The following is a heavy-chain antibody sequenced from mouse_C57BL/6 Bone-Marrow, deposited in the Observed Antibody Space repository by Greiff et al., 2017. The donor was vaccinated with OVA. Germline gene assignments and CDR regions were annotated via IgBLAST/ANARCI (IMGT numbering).Heavy chain of an antibody. CDR2: IYPRDGST. CDR3: ARDLAYYYGSSRYYFDY. V-gene: IGHV1-85*01. D-gene: IGHD1-1*01. CDR1: GYTFTSYD. Sequence: VKLVESGPELVKPGASVKLSCKASGYTFTSYDINWVKQRPGQGLEWIGWIYPRDGSTKYNEKFKGKATLTVDTSSSTAYMELHSLTSEDSAVYFCARDLAYYYGSSRYYFDYWGQGTTLTVSS. J-gene: IGHJ2*01.